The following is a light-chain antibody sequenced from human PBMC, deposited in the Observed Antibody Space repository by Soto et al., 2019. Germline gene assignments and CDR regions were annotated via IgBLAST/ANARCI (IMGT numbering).Light chain of an antibody. J-gene: IGLJ3*02. CDR1: SSNIGNNY. V-gene: IGLV1-51*02. CDR2: END. Sequence: QSVLTQPPSVSAAPGQKVTISCSGSSSNIGNNYVSWYQQLPGTAPKGLIYENDKRPSGIPDRFSGSKSGTSATLGITGLQTGDEADYYCGTWDSSLSAGVFGGGTKLTVL. CDR3: GTWDSSLSAGV.